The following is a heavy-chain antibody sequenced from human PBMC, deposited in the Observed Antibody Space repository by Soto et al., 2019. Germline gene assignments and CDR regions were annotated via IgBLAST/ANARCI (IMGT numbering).Heavy chain of an antibody. D-gene: IGHD6-6*01. J-gene: IGHJ4*02. CDR2: IIPILGIA. Sequence: QVQLVQSGSEVKKPGSSVKVSCKASGDTFSSYTISSVRQAPGQGLEWMGRIIPILGIASYAQKFQGRVTITANKSTTTAYMELSSLRSEDTAVYYCAREGSSSSMPFDYWGQGTLVTVSS. CDR3: AREGSSSSMPFDY. V-gene: IGHV1-69*08. CDR1: GDTFSSYT.